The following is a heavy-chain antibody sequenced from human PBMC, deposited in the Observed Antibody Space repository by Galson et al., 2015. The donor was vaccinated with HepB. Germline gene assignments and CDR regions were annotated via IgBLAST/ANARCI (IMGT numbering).Heavy chain of an antibody. CDR2: INTNTGNP. Sequence: SVKVSCKACGGTFSSYAISWVRQAPGQGLEWMGWINTNTGNPTYAQGFTGRFVFSLDTSVSTAYLQISSLKAEDTAVYYCARALLEPRKGFDPWGQGTLVTVSS. D-gene: IGHD6-6*01. CDR1: GGTFSSYA. V-gene: IGHV7-4-1*02. CDR3: ARALLEPRKGFDP. J-gene: IGHJ5*02.